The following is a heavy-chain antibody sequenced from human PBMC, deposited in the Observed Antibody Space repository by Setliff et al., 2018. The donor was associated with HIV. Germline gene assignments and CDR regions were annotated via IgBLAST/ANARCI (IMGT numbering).Heavy chain of an antibody. J-gene: IGHJ6*02. D-gene: IGHD3-9*01. Sequence: PSETLSLTCAVSDYSIGSGYYWGWIRQPPGKGLEWIGSIYHSGSTYYNPSLKSRVTISVDTSKNQFSLNLSSVTAADTAVYYCARESGYSPSRYYYYGMDVWGQGTTVTVSS. CDR1: DYSIGSGYY. V-gene: IGHV4-38-2*02. CDR3: ARESGYSPSRYYYYGMDV. CDR2: IYHSGST.